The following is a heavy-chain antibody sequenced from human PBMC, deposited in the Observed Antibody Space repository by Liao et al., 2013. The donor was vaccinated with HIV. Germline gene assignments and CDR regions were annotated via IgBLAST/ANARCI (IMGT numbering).Heavy chain of an antibody. J-gene: IGHJ3*02. D-gene: IGHD2-15*01. CDR3: ARGTSNIVVVVAATQAFDI. Sequence: QLQLQESGPRLVKPSETLSLTCAVFGGSISGTSYYWGWIRQPPGKGLEWIGEINHSGSTNYNPSLKSRVTISVDTSKNQFSLKLSSVTAADTAVYYCARGTSNIVVVVAATQAFDIWGQGTMVTVSS. V-gene: IGHV4-39*07. CDR2: INHSGST. CDR1: GGSISGTSYY.